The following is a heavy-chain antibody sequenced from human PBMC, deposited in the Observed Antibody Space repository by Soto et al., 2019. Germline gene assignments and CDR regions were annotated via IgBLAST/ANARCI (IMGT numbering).Heavy chain of an antibody. CDR2: IYYSGST. V-gene: IGHV4-59*01. J-gene: IGHJ4*02. CDR1: GGSISSYY. Sequence: SETLSLTCTVSGGSISSYYWSWIRQPPGKGLEWIGYIYYSGSTNYNPSLKSRVTISVDTSKNQFSLKLSSVTAADTAVYYCARSSGYSVGYYDFWSGYWSFDYWGQGTLVTVSS. CDR3: ARSSGYSVGYYDFWSGYWSFDY. D-gene: IGHD3-3*01.